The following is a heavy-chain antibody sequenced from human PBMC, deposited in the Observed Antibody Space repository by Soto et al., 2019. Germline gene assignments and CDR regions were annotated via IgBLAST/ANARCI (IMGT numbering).Heavy chain of an antibody. Sequence: ASVKVSCKASGYTSTSYAMHWVRQAPGQRLEWMGWINAGNGNTKYSQKFQGRVTITRDTSASTAYMELSSLRSEDTAVYYCARDQVVGVVAAFWPLNYFDYWGQGTLVTFSS. CDR3: ARDQVVGVVAAFWPLNYFDY. CDR2: INAGNGNT. CDR1: GYTSTSYA. J-gene: IGHJ4*02. D-gene: IGHD2-15*01. V-gene: IGHV1-3*01.